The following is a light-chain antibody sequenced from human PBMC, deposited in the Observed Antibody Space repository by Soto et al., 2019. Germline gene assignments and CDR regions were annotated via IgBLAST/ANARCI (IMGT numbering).Light chain of an antibody. CDR1: SSDVGGYNY. CDR3: SSFAGSINWV. Sequence: QSVLTQPPSASGSPGQPVTISCTGTSSDVGGYNYVSWYQQHPGKAPKLMIYEVSKRPSGVPDRFSGSKSGNTASLTVSGLQAEDEADYYCSSFAGSINWVFGGGTKLTVL. J-gene: IGLJ3*02. CDR2: EVS. V-gene: IGLV2-8*01.